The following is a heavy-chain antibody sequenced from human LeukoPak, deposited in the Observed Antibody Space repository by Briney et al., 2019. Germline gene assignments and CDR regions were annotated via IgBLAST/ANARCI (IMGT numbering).Heavy chain of an antibody. J-gene: IGHJ3*02. CDR1: GFTFSSYA. CDR2: IYSGGST. CDR3: ARAGITMIVPEGAFDI. D-gene: IGHD3-22*01. Sequence: GGSLRLSCAASGFTFSSYAMSWVRQAPGKGLEWVSVIYSGGSTYYADSVKGRFTISRDNSKNTLYLQMNSLRAEDTAVYYCARAGITMIVPEGAFDIWGQGTMVTVSS. V-gene: IGHV3-53*01.